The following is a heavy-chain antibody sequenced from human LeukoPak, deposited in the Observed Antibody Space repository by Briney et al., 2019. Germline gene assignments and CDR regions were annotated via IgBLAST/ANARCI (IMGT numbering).Heavy chain of an antibody. Sequence: SETLSLTCTVSGGSISSYYWSWIRQPPGKGLEWIGYAYYSGSTNYSPSLKSRVTISVDTSKNQFSLKLTSVTAADTAVYYCARASYYYDSSGYHYYSDYWGQGTLVTVSS. J-gene: IGHJ4*02. D-gene: IGHD3-22*01. CDR3: ARASYYYDSSGYHYYSDY. CDR2: AYYSGST. CDR1: GGSISSYY. V-gene: IGHV4-59*01.